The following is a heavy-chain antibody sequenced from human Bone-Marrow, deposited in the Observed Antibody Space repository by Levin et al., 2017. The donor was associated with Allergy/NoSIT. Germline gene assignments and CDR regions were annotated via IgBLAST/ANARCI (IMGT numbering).Heavy chain of an antibody. CDR1: GYTFTTYA. CDR3: ARDDYVWMSYQMFY. Sequence: ASVKVSCKASGYTFTTYALHWVRQAPGQRLEWMGWINTGNGNAKYSQKFQGRVTITRDTSASTAYMELSSLTSEDTAVYYCARDDYVWMSYQMFYWAQGTLVTVSS. J-gene: IGHJ4*02. V-gene: IGHV1-3*04. CDR2: INTGNGNA. D-gene: IGHD3-16*02.